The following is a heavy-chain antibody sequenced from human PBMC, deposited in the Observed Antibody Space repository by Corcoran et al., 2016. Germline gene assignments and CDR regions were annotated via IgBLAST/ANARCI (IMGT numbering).Heavy chain of an antibody. Sequence: QVQLQQWGTGLLKPSETLSLTCAVYGGSFRGYYWSWIRQPPGKGLEWIGEINHSGSTNYNPSLKSRVTISVDTSKNQFSLKLSSVTAADTAVYYCAGGVVWSSGCFDYWGQGTLVTVSS. D-gene: IGHD6-19*01. CDR1: GGSFRGYY. J-gene: IGHJ4*02. V-gene: IGHV4-34*01. CDR2: INHSGST. CDR3: AGGVVWSSGCFDY.